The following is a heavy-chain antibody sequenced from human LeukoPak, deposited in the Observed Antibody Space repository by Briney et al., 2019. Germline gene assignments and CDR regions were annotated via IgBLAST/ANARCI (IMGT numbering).Heavy chain of an antibody. J-gene: IGHJ6*03. V-gene: IGHV4-59*11. CDR1: GGSTSSHY. Sequence: SETLSLTCTVSGGSTSSHYWSWIRQPPGKGLEWIGYIYYSGSTNYNPSLKSRVTISVDTSKNQFSLKLSSVTAADTAVYYCARVVVDTAMVTGYYYMDVWGKGTTVTVSS. CDR2: IYYSGST. D-gene: IGHD5-18*01. CDR3: ARVVVDTAMVTGYYYMDV.